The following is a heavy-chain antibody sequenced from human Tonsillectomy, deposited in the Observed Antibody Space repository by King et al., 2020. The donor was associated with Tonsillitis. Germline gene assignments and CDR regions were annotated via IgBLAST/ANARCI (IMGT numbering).Heavy chain of an antibody. CDR1: GFTFNYFW. Sequence: QLVQSGGGLVKPGGSLRLSCAASGFTFNYFWMSWVRKAPGKGLEWVGRIRGKPDGGTSYYAAPVKGRFTISRDDSKNTLFLQMTSLKTDDTALYYCTTLGLTALHAFDFWGQGTMVTVSS. CDR2: IRGKPDGGTS. V-gene: IGHV3-15*01. CDR3: TTLGLTALHAFDF. D-gene: IGHD2-8*01. J-gene: IGHJ3*01.